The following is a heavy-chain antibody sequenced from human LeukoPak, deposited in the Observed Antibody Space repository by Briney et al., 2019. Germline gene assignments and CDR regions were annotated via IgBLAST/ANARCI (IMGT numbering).Heavy chain of an antibody. CDR1: GGSISSYY. V-gene: IGHV4-59*01. J-gene: IGHJ3*02. CDR2: IYYSGST. D-gene: IGHD4-23*01. Sequence: SETLSLTCTVSGGSISSYYWSWIRQPPVNELEWIRYIYYSGSTNYNPSLKSRVTISVDTSKNQFSLKLSSVTAADTAVYYCARDRSMVVTLGAFDIWGQGTMVTVSS. CDR3: ARDRSMVVTLGAFDI.